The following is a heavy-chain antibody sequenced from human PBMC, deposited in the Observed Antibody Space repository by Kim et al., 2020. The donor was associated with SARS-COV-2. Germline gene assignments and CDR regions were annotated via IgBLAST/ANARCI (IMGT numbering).Heavy chain of an antibody. J-gene: IGHJ4*01. CDR2: IYYSGST. CDR1: GGSISSSSYY. D-gene: IGHD3-22*01. CDR3: ARVKAFTMLVVVTRGLYDFDY. V-gene: IGHV4-39*07. Sequence: SETLSLTCTVSGGSISSSSYYWGWIRQPPGKGLEWIGSIYYSGSTYYNPSLKSRVTISVETSKNQFSLKLSSVTAADTAVCYCARVKAFTMLVVVTRGLYDFDYWGHGTLVTVSS.